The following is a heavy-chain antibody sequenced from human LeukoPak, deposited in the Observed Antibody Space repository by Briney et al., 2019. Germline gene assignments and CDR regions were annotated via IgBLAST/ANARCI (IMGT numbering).Heavy chain of an antibody. V-gene: IGHV4-39*02. D-gene: IGHD6-13*01. J-gene: IGHJ4*02. Sequence: SETLSLTCTVSGGSISSSSYYWGWIRQPPGKGLEWIGSIYYSGSTYYNPSLKSRVTISVDTSKNQFSLKLSSVTAADTAVYYCARDHAHSSVSGGIAAAGTIDYWGQGTLVTVSS. CDR1: GGSISSSSYY. CDR2: IYYSGST. CDR3: ARDHAHSSVSGGIAAAGTIDY.